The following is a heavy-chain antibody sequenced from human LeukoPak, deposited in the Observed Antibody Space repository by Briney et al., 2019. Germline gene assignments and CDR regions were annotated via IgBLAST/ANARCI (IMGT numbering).Heavy chain of an antibody. D-gene: IGHD3-16*01. V-gene: IGHV4-39*07. CDR3: AREFMTVSQPGAFDV. Sequence: PSETLSLTCTVSGGSISSSSYYWGWIRQPPGKGLEWIGSIYYSGSTYYNPSLKSRVTISVDTSNNQFSLKLNSVTAADTAVYYCAREFMTVSQPGAFDVWGQGTIVTVSS. CDR1: GGSISSSSYY. J-gene: IGHJ3*01. CDR2: IYYSGST.